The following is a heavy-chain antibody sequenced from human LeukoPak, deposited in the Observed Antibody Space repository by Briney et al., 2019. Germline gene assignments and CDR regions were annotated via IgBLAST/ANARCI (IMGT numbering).Heavy chain of an antibody. CDR2: INHSGST. D-gene: IGHD1-26*01. CDR1: GGSFGGYY. V-gene: IGHV4-34*01. Sequence: SETLSLTCAVYGGSFGGYYWSWIRQPPGKGLEWIGEINHSGSTNYNPSLKSRVTISVDTSKNQFSLKLSSVTAADTAVYYCARSSLESSGSSRGPYDYWGQGTLVTVSS. J-gene: IGHJ4*02. CDR3: ARSSLESSGSSRGPYDY.